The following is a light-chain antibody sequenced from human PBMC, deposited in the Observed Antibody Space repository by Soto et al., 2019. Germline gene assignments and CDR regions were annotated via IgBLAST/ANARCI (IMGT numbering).Light chain of an antibody. CDR2: WAS. V-gene: IGKV4-1*01. CDR1: QSVLYSSNNKNH. J-gene: IGKJ1*01. Sequence: DIVMTQSPDSLAVSLGERATINCKSSQSVLYSSNNKNHLDWYQQKPGQPPKLLIYWASTRESGVPDRFSGSGSGTDFTLTISSLQTEDGAVYYCQQYYSSLPTFGQGTKVEIK. CDR3: QQYYSSLPT.